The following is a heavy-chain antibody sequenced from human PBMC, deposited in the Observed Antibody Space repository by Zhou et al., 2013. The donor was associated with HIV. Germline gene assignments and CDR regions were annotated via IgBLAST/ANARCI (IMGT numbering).Heavy chain of an antibody. D-gene: IGHD3-16*01. CDR1: GGSFDAYV. Sequence: QVQLVQSGAEVKKSGSSVKVSCKASGGSFDAYVISWVRQAPGQGLEWMGGVSPLHSVAHYPPKFQDRVTITADESTSTAYMELTGLTSEDTAVYYCARESNASGKGEIGWTSWGQGTRLIVSS. CDR3: ARESNASGKGEIGWTS. V-gene: IGHV1-69*10. J-gene: IGHJ4*02. CDR2: VSPLHSVA.